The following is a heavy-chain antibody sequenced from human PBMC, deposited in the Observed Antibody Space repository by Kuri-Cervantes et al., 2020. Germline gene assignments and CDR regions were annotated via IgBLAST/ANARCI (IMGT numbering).Heavy chain of an antibody. V-gene: IGHV4-34*01. Sequence: SETLSLTCAVYGGSFSGYYWSWIRQPPGKGLEWIGEINHSGSTNYNPSLKSRVTISVDTPKNQFSLKLSSVTAADTAVYYCARSGTQGYCSGGSCYVSGWFGPWGQGTLVTVSS. J-gene: IGHJ5*02. CDR3: ARSGTQGYCSGGSCYVSGWFGP. CDR1: GGSFSGYY. CDR2: INHSGST. D-gene: IGHD2-15*01.